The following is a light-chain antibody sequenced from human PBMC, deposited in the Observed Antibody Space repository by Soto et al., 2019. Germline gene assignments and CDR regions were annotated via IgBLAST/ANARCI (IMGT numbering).Light chain of an antibody. CDR2: DVT. CDR1: SGDIGGYDY. J-gene: IGLJ1*01. Sequence: QSALTQPASVSGSPGQSITISCAGTSGDIGGYDYVSWYQQHPGKAPKLIIFDVTDRPSGISDRFSGSKSASTASPTISGLRTEDEADYYCSSFTSTFTHVFGTGTKVTVL. V-gene: IGLV2-14*03. CDR3: SSFTSTFTHV.